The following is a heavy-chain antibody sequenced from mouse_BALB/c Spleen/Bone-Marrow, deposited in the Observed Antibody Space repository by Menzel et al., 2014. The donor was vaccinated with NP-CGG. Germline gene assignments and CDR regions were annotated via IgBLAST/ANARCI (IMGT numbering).Heavy chain of an antibody. CDR2: ISNGGGST. CDR3: ARQGTLDY. V-gene: IGHV5-12*02. Sequence: EVQVVESGGGLVQPGGSLELSCATSGFTFRDYYMYWVRQTPEKRLEWVAYISNGGGSTYYPDTVKGRFTISRDNAKNTLYLQMSRLKSEDTAMYYCARQGTLDYWGQGTSVTVSS. J-gene: IGHJ4*01. CDR1: GFTFRDYY.